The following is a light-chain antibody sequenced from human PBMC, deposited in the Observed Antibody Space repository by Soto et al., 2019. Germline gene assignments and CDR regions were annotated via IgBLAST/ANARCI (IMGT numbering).Light chain of an antibody. CDR1: SSNIESNF. J-gene: IGLJ1*01. V-gene: IGLV1-51*01. CDR2: DNS. CDR3: GSWDSSLSAYV. Sequence: QSVLTQPPSVSAAPGQRVTISCSGSSSNIESNFVSWYQQVPGTAPKLLILDNSKRASGIPDRISGSKSGTSATLAITGFQTGDEADYYCGSWDSSLSAYVFGTGTKVTVL.